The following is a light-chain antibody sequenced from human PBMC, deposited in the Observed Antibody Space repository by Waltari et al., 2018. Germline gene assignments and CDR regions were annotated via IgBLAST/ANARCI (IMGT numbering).Light chain of an antibody. CDR1: KLGDNY. V-gene: IGLV3-1*01. Sequence: SYELTQPPSVSVSPGQTASITCPGDKLGDNYACWYQQKPGQSPVLVIYQDRKRPSGIPERFSGSNSGNTATLTISGTQAMDEADYYCQAWDSSTASVVFGGGTKLTVL. CDR3: QAWDSSTASVV. CDR2: QDR. J-gene: IGLJ2*01.